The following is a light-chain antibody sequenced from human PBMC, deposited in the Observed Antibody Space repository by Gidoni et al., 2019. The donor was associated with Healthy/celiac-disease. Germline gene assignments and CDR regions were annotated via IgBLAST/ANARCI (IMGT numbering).Light chain of an antibody. Sequence: DIQLTLSPSFLSASVGDRVTITCRSSQGISSYLAWYQQKPGKAPKLLIYAASTLQSGVPSRFSGSGSGTEFTLTSSSLQAEDFANYYCQQLNRYPLTFGQGTKVEIK. J-gene: IGKJ1*01. CDR2: AAS. CDR1: QGISSY. CDR3: QQLNRYPLT. V-gene: IGKV1-9*01.